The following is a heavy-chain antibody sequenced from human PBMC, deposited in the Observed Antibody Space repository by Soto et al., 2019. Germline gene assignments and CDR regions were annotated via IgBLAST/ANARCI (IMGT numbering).Heavy chain of an antibody. D-gene: IGHD2-15*01. CDR2: ISSSTNYI. J-gene: IGHJ4*02. CDR1: GFTFSSSG. Sequence: NPGGSLRLSCAGSGFTFSSSGMNWVRQAPGKGLEWVSSISSSTNYIQYADSVKGRFTVSRDNAKNSLYLQMNSLRAEDTAVYYCARANCNQVVTCPYFDYWGQGALVTVSS. V-gene: IGHV3-21*01. CDR3: ARANCNQVVTCPYFDY.